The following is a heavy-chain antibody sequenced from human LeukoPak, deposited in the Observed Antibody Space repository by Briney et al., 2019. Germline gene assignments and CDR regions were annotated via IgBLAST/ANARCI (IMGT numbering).Heavy chain of an antibody. CDR3: ARESYCGGDCYSGGFDY. D-gene: IGHD2-21*02. Sequence: SETLSLTCAVYGGSFSGYYWSWIRQPPGKGPEWIGYIYYSGSSYYNPSLKSRVTISVDTSKNQFSLKLSSVTAADTAVYYCARESYCGGDCYSGGFDYWGQGTLVTVSS. CDR2: IYYSGSS. V-gene: IGHV4-34*09. CDR1: GGSFSGYY. J-gene: IGHJ4*02.